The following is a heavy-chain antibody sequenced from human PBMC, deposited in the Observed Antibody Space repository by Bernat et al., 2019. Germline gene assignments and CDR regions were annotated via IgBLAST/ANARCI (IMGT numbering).Heavy chain of an antibody. CDR2: MNPNSGDT. J-gene: IGHJ6*02. V-gene: IGHV1-8*01. CDR1: EYTFTSYY. Sequence: QVHLVQSGAEVKKPGASVKVSCKASEYTFTSYYINWVRQAPGQGLEWMGWMNPNSGDTAYSQKFQDRVIMTRNTSISTAYMELSSLRSEDSAVYYCARANRRSIAARPGYYYGMDVWGQGTTVTVSS. CDR3: ARANRRSIAARPGYYYGMDV. D-gene: IGHD6-6*01.